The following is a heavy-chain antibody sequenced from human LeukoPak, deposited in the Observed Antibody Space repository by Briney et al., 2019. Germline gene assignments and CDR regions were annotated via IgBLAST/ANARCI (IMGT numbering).Heavy chain of an antibody. J-gene: IGHJ4*02. CDR1: GFTFSSYS. D-gene: IGHD5-18*01. CDR3: ARDRGYRGYSYGYFDY. V-gene: IGHV3-48*01. Sequence: GGSLRLSCAASGFTFSSYSMNWVRQAPGKGLEWVSYISSSSSTIYYADSVKGRFTISRDNSKNTLYLQMNSLRAEDTAVYYCARDRGYRGYSYGYFDYWGQGTLVTVSS. CDR2: ISSSSSTI.